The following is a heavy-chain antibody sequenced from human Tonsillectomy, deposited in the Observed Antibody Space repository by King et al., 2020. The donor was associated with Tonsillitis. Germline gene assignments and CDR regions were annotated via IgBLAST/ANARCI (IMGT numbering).Heavy chain of an antibody. V-gene: IGHV4-4*02. CDR2: IYRSGTT. D-gene: IGHD6-13*01. CDR1: GGSINSDNW. Sequence: VQLVESGPGLVKPSGTLSLTCTVSGGSINSDNWWSWVRQPPGKGLEWIGEIYRSGTTNYNPSLKRRLTMSVDKSKNQFSLNLNSVTAADTAVYYCASVRLGYSNSWYYFDYWGQGTLVTVSS. J-gene: IGHJ4*02. CDR3: ASVRLGYSNSWYYFDY.